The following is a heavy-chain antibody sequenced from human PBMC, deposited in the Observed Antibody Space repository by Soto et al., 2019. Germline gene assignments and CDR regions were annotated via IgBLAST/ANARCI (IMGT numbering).Heavy chain of an antibody. Sequence: PGGSLRLSCVASGFTFSAYSMSWVRQAPGQGLEWVSSITSSSTYIYYTRSVEGRFTISRDDAKNSLHLQMNSLRAEDTAVYYCAREAAAGLDYWGQGTLVTVSS. D-gene: IGHD6-13*01. V-gene: IGHV3-21*04. CDR2: ITSSSTYI. J-gene: IGHJ4*02. CDR1: GFTFSAYS. CDR3: AREAAAGLDY.